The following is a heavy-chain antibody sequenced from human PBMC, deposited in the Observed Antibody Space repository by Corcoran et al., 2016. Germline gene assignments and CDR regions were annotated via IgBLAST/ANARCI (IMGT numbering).Heavy chain of an antibody. Sequence: EVQLVESGGGLVQPGGSLRLSCAASGFAFSTYWMHWVRQVPGKGLMWVSRITGDGSDTTYADSVKGRFTISRDNAENTLSLQMDSLRAEDTAVYYCARGGGWSSGRFRAFGFWGQGTMVTVSS. CDR3: ARGGGWSSGRFRAFGF. CDR1: GFAFSTYW. CDR2: ITGDGSDT. V-gene: IGHV3-74*03. D-gene: IGHD6-25*01. J-gene: IGHJ3*01.